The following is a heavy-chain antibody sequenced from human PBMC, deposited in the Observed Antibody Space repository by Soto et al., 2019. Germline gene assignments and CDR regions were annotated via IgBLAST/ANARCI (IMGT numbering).Heavy chain of an antibody. D-gene: IGHD3-22*01. CDR2: INHSGST. Sequence: SETLSLTCAVYGGSFSGCYWSWIRQPPGKGLEWIGEINHSGSTNYNPSLKSRVTISVDTSKNQFSLKLSSVTAADTAVYYCARTYYYDSSGYPDYWGQETLVTVSS. CDR1: GGSFSGCY. V-gene: IGHV4-34*01. J-gene: IGHJ4*02. CDR3: ARTYYYDSSGYPDY.